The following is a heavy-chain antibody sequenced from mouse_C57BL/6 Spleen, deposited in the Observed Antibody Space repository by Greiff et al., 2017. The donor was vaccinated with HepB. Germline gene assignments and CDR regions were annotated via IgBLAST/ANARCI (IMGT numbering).Heavy chain of an antibody. Sequence: EVKLVESGGGLVQPKGSLKLSCAASGFSFNTYAMNWVRQAPGKGLEWVARIRSKSNNYATYYADSVKDRFTISRDDSESMLYLQMNNLKTEDTAMYYCVRSLMGYGYDVFAYWGQGTLVTVSA. D-gene: IGHD2-2*01. CDR2: IRSKSNNYAT. CDR3: VRSLMGYGYDVFAY. CDR1: GFSFNTYA. J-gene: IGHJ3*01. V-gene: IGHV10-1*01.